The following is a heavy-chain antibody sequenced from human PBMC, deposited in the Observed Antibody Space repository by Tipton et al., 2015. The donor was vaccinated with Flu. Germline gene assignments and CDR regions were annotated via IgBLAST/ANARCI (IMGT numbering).Heavy chain of an antibody. V-gene: IGHV3-66*02. Sequence: SLRLSCAASGFTFSSTAMHWVRQAPGKGLQWVSLIYQNGDTFYADFVRGRFTISRDNSKDMLYLQMNSLRAEDTAVFYCAKSGGFDSWNQGALVIVSS. CDR3: AKSGGFDS. CDR1: GFTFSSTA. J-gene: IGHJ4*02. D-gene: IGHD1-26*01. CDR2: IYQNGDT.